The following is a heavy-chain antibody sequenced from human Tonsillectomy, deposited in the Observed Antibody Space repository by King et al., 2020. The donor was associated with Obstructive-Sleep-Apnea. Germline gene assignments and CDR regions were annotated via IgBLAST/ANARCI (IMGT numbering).Heavy chain of an antibody. CDR2: ISSSSSTI. CDR1: GFTFSSHS. V-gene: IGHV3-48*04. D-gene: IGHD5/OR15-5a*01. CDR3: ARVCLCYYYGMDV. J-gene: IGHJ6*02. Sequence: EVQLVESGGGLVQPGGSLRLSCAASGFTFSSHSMNWVRQAPGKGLEWVSYISSSSSTIYYADSVKGRFTISRDNAKNSLYLQMNSLRAEDTAVYYCARVCLCYYYGMDVWGQGTTVTVSS.